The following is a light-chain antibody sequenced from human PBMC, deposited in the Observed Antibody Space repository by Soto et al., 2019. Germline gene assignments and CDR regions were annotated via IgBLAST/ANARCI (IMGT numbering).Light chain of an antibody. Sequence: EIVLTQSPATLSLSPGESATLSCRASQSVSRYLAWYQQKPGQAPRLLIYDASNRATGIPARFSGSGSGTDFTLTISSLEPEDFAVYYCQQRSNFPLTFGGGTKVEIK. J-gene: IGKJ4*01. V-gene: IGKV3-11*01. CDR1: QSVSRY. CDR2: DAS. CDR3: QQRSNFPLT.